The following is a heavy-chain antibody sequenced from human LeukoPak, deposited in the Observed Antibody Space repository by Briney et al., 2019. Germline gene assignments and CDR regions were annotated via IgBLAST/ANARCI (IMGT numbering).Heavy chain of an antibody. Sequence: PGGSLRLSCAASGFNFNNYNMNWVRQAPGKGLEWVSYITLSSSTTYYADSVKGRFTISRDNAKKSLYLQMNSLRAEDTAVYCAREPSYSSSWYTTCDHWGQGILVTVSS. CDR1: GFNFNNYN. J-gene: IGHJ5*02. V-gene: IGHV3-48*01. D-gene: IGHD6-13*01. CDR3: AREPSYSSSWYTTCDH. CDR2: ITLSSSTT.